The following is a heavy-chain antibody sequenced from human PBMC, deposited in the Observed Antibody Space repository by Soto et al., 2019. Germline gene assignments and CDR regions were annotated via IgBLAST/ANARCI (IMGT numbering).Heavy chain of an antibody. D-gene: IGHD6-19*01. CDR2: ISYDGSNK. CDR1: GFTFSSYA. J-gene: IGHJ2*01. CDR3: AREGPYIAVAGTGSYWYFDL. Sequence: QVQLVESGGGVVQPGRSLRLSCAASGFTFSSYAMHWVRQAPGKGLEWVAVISYDGSNKYYADSVKGRFTISRDNSKNTLYLQMNSLRAEDTAVYYWAREGPYIAVAGTGSYWYFDLWGRGTLVTVSS. V-gene: IGHV3-30-3*01.